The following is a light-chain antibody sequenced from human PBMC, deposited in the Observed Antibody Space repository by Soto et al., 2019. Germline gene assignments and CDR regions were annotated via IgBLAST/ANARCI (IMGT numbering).Light chain of an antibody. J-gene: IGLJ2*01. V-gene: IGLV2-8*01. CDR1: SSDVGGYNF. CDR3: SSYADRNSVV. CDR2: EVS. Sequence: QSVLTQPPSASGSPGQSVTISCTGTSSDVGGYNFVSWYQQHPGKAPKLLISEVSRRPSGVPDRFSGSKSGNTASLTVSGLQAADEADYYCSSYADRNSVVFGGGTKLTVL.